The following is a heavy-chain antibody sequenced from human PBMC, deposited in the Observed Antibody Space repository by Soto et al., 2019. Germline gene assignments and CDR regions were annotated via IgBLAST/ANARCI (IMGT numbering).Heavy chain of an antibody. CDR3: ARVWNDGRFDY. J-gene: IGHJ4*02. Sequence: VGSLRLSCAASGFTFSNYWMTWVRQAPGKGLEWVASINQNGGAMHYVDSVKGRFTVSRDNAKNSLYLQVNSLRAEDTAVFYCARVWNDGRFDYWGQGTLVTVSS. V-gene: IGHV3-7*01. CDR1: GFTFSNYW. D-gene: IGHD1-1*01. CDR2: INQNGGAM.